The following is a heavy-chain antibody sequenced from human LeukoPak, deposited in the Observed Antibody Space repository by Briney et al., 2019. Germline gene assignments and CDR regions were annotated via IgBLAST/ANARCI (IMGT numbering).Heavy chain of an antibody. Sequence: PSETPSLTCAVYGGSFSGYYWSWIRQPPGKGLEWIGEINHSGSTNYNPSLKSRVTISVDTSKNQFSLKLSSVTAADTAVYYCARDDIVVVVAATRLNYYYGMDVWGQGTTVTVSS. CDR2: INHSGST. J-gene: IGHJ6*02. CDR1: GGSFSGYY. D-gene: IGHD2-15*01. CDR3: ARDDIVVVVAATRLNYYYGMDV. V-gene: IGHV4-34*01.